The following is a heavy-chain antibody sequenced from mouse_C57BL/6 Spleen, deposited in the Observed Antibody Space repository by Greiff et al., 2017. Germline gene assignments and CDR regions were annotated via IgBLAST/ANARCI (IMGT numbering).Heavy chain of an antibody. V-gene: IGHV5-6*01. Sequence: EVKLMESGGDLVKPGGSLKLSCAASGFTFSSYGMSWVRQTPDKRLEWVATISSGGSYTYYPDSVKGRFTISRDNAKNTLYLQMSRLKSEDTAMYYCARNGGGYYFDYWGQGTTLTVSS. D-gene: IGHD3-1*01. J-gene: IGHJ2*01. CDR1: GFTFSSYG. CDR3: ARNGGGYYFDY. CDR2: ISSGGSYT.